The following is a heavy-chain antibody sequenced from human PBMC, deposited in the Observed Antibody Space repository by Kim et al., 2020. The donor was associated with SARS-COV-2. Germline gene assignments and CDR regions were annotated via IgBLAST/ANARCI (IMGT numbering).Heavy chain of an antibody. J-gene: IGHJ5*01. D-gene: IGHD3-10*01. Sequence: SETLSLTCSVSGASTSSFWWNWIRQTPGKGLEWIGHISNSGTTNYNPSLKSRVTISRDTWKNQISMKLTSVTAADTAVYYCAREISGGYNWFDSWGQGTLVTVSS. V-gene: IGHV4-59*01. CDR1: GASTSSFW. CDR3: AREISGGYNWFDS. CDR2: ISNSGTT.